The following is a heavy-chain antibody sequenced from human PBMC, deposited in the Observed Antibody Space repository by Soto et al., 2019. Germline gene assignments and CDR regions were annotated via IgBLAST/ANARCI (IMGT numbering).Heavy chain of an antibody. J-gene: IGHJ4*02. Sequence: ASVKVSCKASGYTFTSYGISWVRQAPGQGLGWMGWISAYNGNTNYAQKLQGRVTMTTDTSTSTAYMELRSLRSDDTAVYYCARDRIGDSSSDYWGQGTLVTVSS. CDR2: ISAYNGNT. D-gene: IGHD6-13*01. CDR1: GYTFTSYG. V-gene: IGHV1-18*01. CDR3: ARDRIGDSSSDY.